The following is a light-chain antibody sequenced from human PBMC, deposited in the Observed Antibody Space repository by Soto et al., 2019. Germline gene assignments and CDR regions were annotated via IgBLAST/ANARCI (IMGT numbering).Light chain of an antibody. CDR3: QQLNRYPT. CDR1: QGMSTY. V-gene: IGKV1-9*01. Sequence: IQVTQSPSSLSASVGDRITITCRASQGMSTYLAWYQQKPGKAPKLLIYAAYTLQSGVPSRFSGGGSGTDFTLTISRLQPEYFATYYCQQLNRYPTFGGGTKVEIK. CDR2: AAY. J-gene: IGKJ4*01.